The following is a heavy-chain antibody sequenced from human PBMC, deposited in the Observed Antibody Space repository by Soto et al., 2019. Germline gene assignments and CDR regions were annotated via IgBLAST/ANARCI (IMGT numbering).Heavy chain of an antibody. CDR3: ARELIAAAGTATYYYYGMDV. CDR2: IYTSGST. D-gene: IGHD6-13*01. J-gene: IGHJ6*02. CDR1: GGSISSYY. V-gene: IGHV4-4*07. Sequence: XATLSLTFTVSGGSISSYYWSWIRQPAGKGLEWIGRIYTSGSTNYNPSLKSRVTMSVDTSKNQFSLKLSSVTAADTAVYYCARELIAAAGTATYYYYGMDVWGQGTTVTVSS.